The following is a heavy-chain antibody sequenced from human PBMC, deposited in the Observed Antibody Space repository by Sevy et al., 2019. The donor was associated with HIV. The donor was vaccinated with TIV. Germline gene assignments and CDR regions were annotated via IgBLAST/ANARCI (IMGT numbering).Heavy chain of an antibody. CDR2: IKQEGREK. Sequence: GGSLRLSCAASGFTFITYGLSWFAQPPGKGREWLANIKQEGREKYFVASGKARFTISRDNAKNSLYLQMNSLRAEDTAVYYCARPQDYYGSGAFDIWGQGTMVTVSS. CDR3: ARPQDYYGSGAFDI. V-gene: IGHV3-7*03. D-gene: IGHD3-10*01. J-gene: IGHJ3*02. CDR1: GFTFITYG.